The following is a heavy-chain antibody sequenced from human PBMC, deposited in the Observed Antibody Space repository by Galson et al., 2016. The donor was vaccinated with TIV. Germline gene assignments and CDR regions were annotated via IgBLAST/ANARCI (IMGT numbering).Heavy chain of an antibody. V-gene: IGHV1-2*02. Sequence: SVKVSCKASGYTFTGFYIHWVRQAPGQGLEWMGWLSPDSGDTDYAQNFQGRVTMTRDTSIRTAYMELSRLMSVDTAVYYCARRNWGNWLDPWGQGTLVTVSS. D-gene: IGHD3-16*01. CDR1: GYTFTGFY. CDR3: ARRNWGNWLDP. J-gene: IGHJ5*02. CDR2: LSPDSGDT.